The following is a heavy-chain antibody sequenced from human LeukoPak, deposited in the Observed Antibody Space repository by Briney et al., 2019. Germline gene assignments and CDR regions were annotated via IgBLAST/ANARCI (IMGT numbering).Heavy chain of an antibody. CDR2: MNPNSGNT. CDR1: GYTFTSYD. D-gene: IGHD3-16*02. J-gene: IGHJ4*02. V-gene: IGHV1-8*01. CDR3: ARGTYDYVWGSYRYFDY. Sequence: ASVKVSYKASGYTFTSYDINWVRQATGQGLEWMGWMNPNSGNTGYAQKFQGRVTMTRNTSISKAYMELSSLKSEDTAVYYCARGTYDYVWGSYRYFDYWGQGTLVTVSS.